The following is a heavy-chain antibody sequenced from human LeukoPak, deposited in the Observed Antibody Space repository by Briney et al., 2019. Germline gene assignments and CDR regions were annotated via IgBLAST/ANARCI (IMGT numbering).Heavy chain of an antibody. Sequence: GGSLRLSCATSGFIFNYYAMSWVRQAPGKGLEWVSGISGSDGSTYYADSVKGRFSISRDNSKKTLFLQMNSLRAEDTAVYYCAESGYSSGWFRAFDIWGQGTLVTVSS. CDR3: AESGYSSGWFRAFDI. J-gene: IGHJ3*02. CDR2: ISGSDGST. V-gene: IGHV3-23*01. CDR1: GFIFNYYA. D-gene: IGHD6-19*01.